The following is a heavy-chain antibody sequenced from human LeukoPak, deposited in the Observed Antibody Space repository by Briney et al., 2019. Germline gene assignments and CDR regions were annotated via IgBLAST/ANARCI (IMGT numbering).Heavy chain of an antibody. CDR3: ARQGHIVGGGWFDP. CDR1: GYSFSSYW. D-gene: IGHD2-15*01. CDR2: IYPGDSDT. J-gene: IGHJ5*02. V-gene: IGHV5-51*01. Sequence: GESLKISCQGSGYSFSSYWIGWVRQMPGKAPEWMGVIYPGDSDTRYRPPFQGQVTMSADKSTNTACLQWRSLRASDSAMNYCARQGHIVGGGWFDPWGQGTLVTVSS.